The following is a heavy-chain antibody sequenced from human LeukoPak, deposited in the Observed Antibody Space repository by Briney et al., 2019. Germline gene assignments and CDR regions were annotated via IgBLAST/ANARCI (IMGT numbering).Heavy chain of an antibody. CDR3: ARGGPDAFDI. CDR2: IYYSGST. V-gene: IGHV4-39*07. CDR1: GGSISSYY. Sequence: SETLSLTCTVSGGSISSYYWGWIRQPPGKGPEWIGSIYYSGSTYYNPSLKSRVTISVDTSKNQFSLKLSSVTAADTAVYYCARGGPDAFDIWGQGTMVTVSS. J-gene: IGHJ3*02.